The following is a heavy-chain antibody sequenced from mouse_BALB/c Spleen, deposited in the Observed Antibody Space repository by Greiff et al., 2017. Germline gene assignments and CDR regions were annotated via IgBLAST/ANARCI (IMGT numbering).Heavy chain of an antibody. J-gene: IGHJ2*01. CDR3: AKHEPGSSSGYFDY. CDR2: IWGGGST. CDR1: GFSLTDYG. Sequence: QVQLQQSGPGLVAPSQSLSITCTVSGFSLTDYGVSWIRQPPGKGLEWLGVIWGGGSTYYNSALKSRLSISKDNSKSQVFLKMNSLQTDDTAMYYCAKHEPGSSSGYFDYWGQGTTLTVSS. V-gene: IGHV2-6-5*01. D-gene: IGHD1-1*01.